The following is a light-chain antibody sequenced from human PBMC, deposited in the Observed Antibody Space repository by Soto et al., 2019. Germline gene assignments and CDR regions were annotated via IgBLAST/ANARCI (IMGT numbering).Light chain of an antibody. CDR2: GAS. CDR1: QSVSSNY. V-gene: IGKV3-20*01. J-gene: IGKJ5*01. Sequence: EIVLTQSPGTLSLSPGERATLSCRASQSVSSNYLAWFQQKPGQAPRLLIYGASTRAPGISARFSGSGSGTEFTLTISSLQSEDFAIYYCQQYGTSPRTFGPGTRLEIK. CDR3: QQYGTSPRT.